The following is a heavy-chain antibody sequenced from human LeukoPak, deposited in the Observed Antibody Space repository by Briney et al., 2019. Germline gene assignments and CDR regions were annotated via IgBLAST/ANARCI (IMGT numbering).Heavy chain of an antibody. J-gene: IGHJ6*02. CDR3: ARDYRYRADTAMVNYYYYGMDV. D-gene: IGHD5-18*01. CDR2: IYSGGST. Sequence: PGGSLRLSCAASGFTVSSNYMSWVRQAPGKGLEWVSLIYSGGSTYYSDSVKGRFTISRHNSKNTLYLQMNSLRAEDTAVYYCARDYRYRADTAMVNYYYYGMDVWGQGTTVTVSS. V-gene: IGHV3-53*04. CDR1: GFTVSSNY.